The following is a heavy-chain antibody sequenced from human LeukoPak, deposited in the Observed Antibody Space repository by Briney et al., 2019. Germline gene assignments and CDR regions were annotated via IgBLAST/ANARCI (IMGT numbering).Heavy chain of an antibody. CDR1: GGFISSYY. J-gene: IGHJ4*02. V-gene: IGHV4-59*01. CDR2: IYYSGST. CDR3: AREGLPGHFDY. Sequence: SETLSLTCTVSGGFISSYYWSWIRQPPGKGLEWIGYIYYSGSTNYNPSLKSRVTISVDTSKNQFSLKLSSVTAADTAVYYCAREGLPGHFDYWGQGTLVTVSS. D-gene: IGHD5-12*01.